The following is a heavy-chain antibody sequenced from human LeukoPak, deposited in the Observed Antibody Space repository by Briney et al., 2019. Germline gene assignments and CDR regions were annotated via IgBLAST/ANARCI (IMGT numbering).Heavy chain of an antibody. CDR3: AKGYSSGSGYYDY. CDR1: GFTFSNYG. J-gene: IGHJ4*02. D-gene: IGHD6-19*01. Sequence: GGSLRLSCEASGFTFSNYGMHWVRQAPGKGLEWVAFLRLDGINKYHADSVKGRFTISRDNSKNTLYLQMNSLRAEDTAVYYCAKGYSSGSGYYDYWGQGTLVTVSS. V-gene: IGHV3-30*02. CDR2: LRLDGINK.